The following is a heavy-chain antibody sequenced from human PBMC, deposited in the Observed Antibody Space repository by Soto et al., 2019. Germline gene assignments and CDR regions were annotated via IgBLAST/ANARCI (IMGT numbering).Heavy chain of an antibody. CDR2: IYYSGST. CDR3: ASEIGITMVRGVFH. Sequence: SETLSLTCTVSGGSISSSSYYWGWIRQPPGKGLEWIGRIYYSGSTYYNPSLKSRVTISVDTSKNQFSLKLSSVTAADTAVYYCASEIGITMVRGVFHWGQGTLVTVSS. CDR1: GGSISSSSYY. V-gene: IGHV4-39*01. D-gene: IGHD3-10*01. J-gene: IGHJ4*02.